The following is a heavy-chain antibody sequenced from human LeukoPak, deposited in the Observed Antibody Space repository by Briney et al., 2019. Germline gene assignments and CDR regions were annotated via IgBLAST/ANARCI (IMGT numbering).Heavy chain of an antibody. CDR3: ASDMRTGTTSPYYYMDV. D-gene: IGHD1-7*01. CDR2: IIPIFGTA. CDR1: GGTFSSYA. Sequence: GASVKVSCKACGGTFSSYAISWVRQAPGQGLEWMGRIIPIFGTANYAQKFQGRVTITADKSTSTAYMELSSLRSEDTAVYYCASDMRTGTTSPYYYMDVWAKGTTVTVSS. V-gene: IGHV1-69*06. J-gene: IGHJ6*03.